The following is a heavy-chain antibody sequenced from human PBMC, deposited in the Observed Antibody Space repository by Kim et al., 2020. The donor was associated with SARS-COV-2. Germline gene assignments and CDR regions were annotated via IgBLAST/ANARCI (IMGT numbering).Heavy chain of an antibody. Sequence: SGPTLVKPTQTLTLTCTFSGFSLSPSGVGVGWIRQPPGKALEWLALIYWNDDKRYSPSLKSRLTITKDTSKNQVVLTMTNMDPVDTATYYCAHRRITMVRGVIIGAFDIWGQGTMVTVSS. CDR3: AHRRITMVRGVIIGAFDI. D-gene: IGHD3-10*01. J-gene: IGHJ3*02. CDR1: GFSLSPSGVG. CDR2: IYWNDDK. V-gene: IGHV2-5*01.